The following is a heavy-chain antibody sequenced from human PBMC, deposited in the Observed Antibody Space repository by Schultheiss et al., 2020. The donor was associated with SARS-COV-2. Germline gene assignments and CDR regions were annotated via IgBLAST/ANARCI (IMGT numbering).Heavy chain of an antibody. CDR2: ISSSSSTI. J-gene: IGHJ4*02. CDR3: AKGSGVYVWGSYFDY. Sequence: GGSLRLSCAASGFTFSSYSMNWVRQAPGKGLEWVSYISSSSSTIYYADSVKGRFTISRDNAKNSLYLQMNSLRAEDTAVYYCAKGSGVYVWGSYFDYWGQGTLVTVSS. D-gene: IGHD3-16*01. CDR1: GFTFSSYS. V-gene: IGHV3-48*01.